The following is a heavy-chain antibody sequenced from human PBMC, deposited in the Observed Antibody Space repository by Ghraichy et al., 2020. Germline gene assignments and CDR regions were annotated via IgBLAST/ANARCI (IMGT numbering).Heavy chain of an antibody. CDR3: AKGFGESSDY. CDR2: INHSGST. V-gene: IGHV4-34*01. D-gene: IGHD3-10*01. CDR1: GGSFSGYY. J-gene: IGHJ4*02. Sequence: SETLSLTCAVYGGSFSGYYWSWIRQPPGKGLEWIGEINHSGSTNYNPSLKSRVTISVDTSKNQFSLKLSSVTAADTAVYYCAKGFGESSDYWGQGTLVTVSS.